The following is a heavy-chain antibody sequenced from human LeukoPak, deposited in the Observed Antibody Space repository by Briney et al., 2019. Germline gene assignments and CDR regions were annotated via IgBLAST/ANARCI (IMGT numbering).Heavy chain of an antibody. V-gene: IGHV3-23*01. Sequence: PGGSLRLSCAASGFTLGRYVMSWVRQAPGKGLEWVSSISAGGHNTYYADSVKGRFTISRDISKNTLYLQMDSLRAEDTAVYYCAKLPPRAVLVSDYWGRGTLVTVSS. J-gene: IGHJ4*02. CDR3: AKLPPRAVLVSDY. CDR2: ISAGGHNT. D-gene: IGHD2-8*02. CDR1: GFTLGRYV.